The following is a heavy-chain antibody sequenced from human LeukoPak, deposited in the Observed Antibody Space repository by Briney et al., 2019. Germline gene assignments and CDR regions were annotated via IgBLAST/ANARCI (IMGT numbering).Heavy chain of an antibody. CDR3: ARAKSPEWFDP. Sequence: SETLSLTCAVYGGSFSGYYWSWIRQPPGKGLEWIGEINHSGSTNYNPSLKSRVTISVDTSKNQFSLKLSSVTAADTAVYYCARAKSPEWFDPWGQGTLVTVSS. V-gene: IGHV4-34*01. J-gene: IGHJ5*02. CDR2: INHSGST. D-gene: IGHD1-14*01. CDR1: GGSFSGYY.